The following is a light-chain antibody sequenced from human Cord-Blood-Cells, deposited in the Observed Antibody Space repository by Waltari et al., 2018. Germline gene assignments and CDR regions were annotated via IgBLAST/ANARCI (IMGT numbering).Light chain of an antibody. J-gene: IGLJ3*02. Sequence: QSALTQPPSASGSPGQSVTISSTGTSSDVGGYNYVSWSQQHPGKAPKLMIYEVSKRPSGVPDRFSGSKSGNTASLTVSGLQAEDEADYYCSSYAGSNNRVFGGGTKLTVL. CDR1: SSDVGGYNY. CDR3: SSYAGSNNRV. CDR2: EVS. V-gene: IGLV2-8*01.